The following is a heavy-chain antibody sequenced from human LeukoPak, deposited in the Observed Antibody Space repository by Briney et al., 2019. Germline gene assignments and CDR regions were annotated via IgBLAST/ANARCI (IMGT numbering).Heavy chain of an antibody. CDR1: GFTFRSYW. CDR3: AREVLILVEPAANTIDY. CDR2: LNSDGSNT. D-gene: IGHD2-2*01. J-gene: IGHJ4*02. Sequence: GGSLRLSCAVSGFTFRSYWMHWVRQAPGEGLVWVSRLNSDGSNTSYADSVKGRFTISRDNAKKTLYLQMNGLRVEDSAVYFCAREVLILVEPAANTIDYWGQGTRVTVSS. V-gene: IGHV3-74*01.